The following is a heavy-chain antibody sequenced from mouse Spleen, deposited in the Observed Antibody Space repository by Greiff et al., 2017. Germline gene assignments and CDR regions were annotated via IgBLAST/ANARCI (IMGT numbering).Heavy chain of an antibody. CDR1: GYTFTSYW. D-gene: IGHD1-2*01. V-gene: IGHV1-55*01. CDR2: IYPGSGST. J-gene: IGHJ4*01. Sequence: QVQLQQSGAELVKPGASVKMSCKASGYTFTSYWITWVKQRPGQGLEWIGDIYPGSGSTNYNEKFKSKATLTVDTSSSTAYMQLSSLTSEDSAVYYCARMGHSSLLPNFLYYYAMDYWGQGTSVTVSS. CDR3: ARMGHSSLLPNFLYYYAMDY.